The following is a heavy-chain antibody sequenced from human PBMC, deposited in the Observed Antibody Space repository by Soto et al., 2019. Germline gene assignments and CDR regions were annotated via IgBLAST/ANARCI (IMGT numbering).Heavy chain of an antibody. J-gene: IGHJ3*02. V-gene: IGHV3-7*01. CDR2: IKQDGSEK. Sequence: PGGSLRLSCAASGFTFSSYWMSWVRQAPGKGLEWVANIKQDGSEKYYVDSVKGRFTTSRDNAKNSLYLQMNSLRAEDTAVYYCARVRLYCSGGSCSKPSALDAFDIWGQGTMVTVSS. CDR1: GFTFSSYW. CDR3: ARVRLYCSGGSCSKPSALDAFDI. D-gene: IGHD2-15*01.